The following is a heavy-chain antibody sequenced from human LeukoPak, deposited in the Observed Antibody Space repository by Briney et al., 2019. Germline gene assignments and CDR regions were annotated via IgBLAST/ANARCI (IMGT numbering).Heavy chain of an antibody. J-gene: IGHJ4*02. V-gene: IGHV3-73*01. Sequence: GSLKLSCAASGFTFSGSAMHWVRQASGKGLEWVGRIRSKANSYATAYAASVKGRFTISRDDSKNTAYLQMNSLKTEDTAVYYCTSSLRASIAVAGPSDYWGQGTLVTVSS. CDR1: GFTFSGSA. CDR3: TSSLRASIAVAGPSDY. D-gene: IGHD6-19*01. CDR2: IRSKANSYAT.